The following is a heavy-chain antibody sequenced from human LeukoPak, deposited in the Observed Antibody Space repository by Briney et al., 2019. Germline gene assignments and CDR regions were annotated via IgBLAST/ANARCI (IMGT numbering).Heavy chain of an antibody. Sequence: GGSLRLSCAASGFTFSSYSMNWVRQAPGKGLGWVSYISSSSSTIYYADSVKGRFTISRDNAKNSLYLQMNSLRAEDTAVYYCARVYYGDYSAFDIWGQGTMVTVSS. CDR3: ARVYYGDYSAFDI. CDR2: ISSSSSTI. D-gene: IGHD4-17*01. V-gene: IGHV3-48*04. J-gene: IGHJ3*02. CDR1: GFTFSSYS.